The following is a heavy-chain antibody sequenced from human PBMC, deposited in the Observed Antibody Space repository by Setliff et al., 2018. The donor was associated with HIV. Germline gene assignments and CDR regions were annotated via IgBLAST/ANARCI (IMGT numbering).Heavy chain of an antibody. CDR2: MSGSGSGSTI. CDR1: GFTFSTYE. Sequence: GGSLRLSCVASGFTFSTYEMNWIRQAPGKGLEWVSYMSGSGSGSTIYYADSVKGRFTISRDNSKNTLYLQMNSLRAEDTAVYFCARGGPDYYDYPYFDSWGQGTLVTVSS. J-gene: IGHJ4*02. CDR3: ARGGPDYYDYPYFDS. D-gene: IGHD3-22*01. V-gene: IGHV3-48*03.